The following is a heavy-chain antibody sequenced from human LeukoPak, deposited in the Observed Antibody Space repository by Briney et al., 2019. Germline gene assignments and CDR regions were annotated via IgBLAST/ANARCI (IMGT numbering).Heavy chain of an antibody. CDR1: GFTFSSYD. V-gene: IGHV3-13*01. CDR2: IGTAGDT. CDR3: TRDLMDYDVSTGLHHYYMDV. Sequence: PGGSLRLSCAASGFTFSSYDMYWVRQATGKGLEWVSVIGTAGDTYYPGSVRGRFTISREKAKNSLYLQMNSLRAGDTAVYYCTRDLMDYDVSTGLHHYYMDVWGQGTTVTVSS. D-gene: IGHD3-9*01. J-gene: IGHJ6*02.